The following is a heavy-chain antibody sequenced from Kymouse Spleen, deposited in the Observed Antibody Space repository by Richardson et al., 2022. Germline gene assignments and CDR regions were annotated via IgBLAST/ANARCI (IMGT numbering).Heavy chain of an antibody. V-gene: IGHV4-4*02. J-gene: IGHJ6*02. CDR1: GGSISSSNW. D-gene: IGHD3-9*01. CDR2: IYHSGST. Sequence: QVQLQESGPGLVKPSGTLSLTCAVSGGSISSSNWWSWVRQPPGKGLEWIGEIYHSGSTNYNPSLKSRVTISVDKSKNQFSLKLSSVTAADTAVYYCAREGYDILTGPSPYYYYYYGMDVWGQGTTVTVSS. CDR3: AREGYDILTGPSPYYYYYYGMDV.